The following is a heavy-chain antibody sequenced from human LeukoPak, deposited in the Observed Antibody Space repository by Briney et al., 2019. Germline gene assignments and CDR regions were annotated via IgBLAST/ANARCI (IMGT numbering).Heavy chain of an antibody. CDR1: GRSMGSYY. J-gene: IGHJ5*02. V-gene: IGHV4-59*07. Sequence: PWDTLSLTCTVSGRSMGSYYGGWVRQPPGKGHGRVGYIYYSGSTNYNPSLKGRVTISVDTSKNQFSLKLSSVTAADTAVYYCARVVVVPAAINWFDPWGQGTLVTVSS. CDR3: ARVVVVPAAINWFDP. CDR2: IYYSGST. D-gene: IGHD2-2*01.